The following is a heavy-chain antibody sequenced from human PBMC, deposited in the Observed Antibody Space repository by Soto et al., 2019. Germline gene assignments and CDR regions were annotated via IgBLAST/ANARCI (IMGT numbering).Heavy chain of an antibody. CDR3: AKDLKRYFDWLPDTPDAFDI. V-gene: IGHV3-23*01. CDR1: GFTFSRYA. Sequence: GGSLRLSCAASGFTFSRYAMSWVRQAPGKGLEWVSAISGSGGSTYYADSVKGRFTISRDNSKNTLYLQMNSLRAEDTAVYYCAKDLKRYFDWLPDTPDAFDIWGQGTMVTVSS. CDR2: ISGSGGST. D-gene: IGHD3-9*01. J-gene: IGHJ3*02.